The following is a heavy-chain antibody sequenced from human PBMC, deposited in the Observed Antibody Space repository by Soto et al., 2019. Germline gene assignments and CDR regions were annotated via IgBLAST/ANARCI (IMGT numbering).Heavy chain of an antibody. V-gene: IGHV3-23*01. Sequence: EVQLLESGGGFVQPGGSLRLSCAASGFTFNSFAMSWVRQAPGKGLEWVSGITGSGGTTYYAASVKGRFTISRDNSMNTLYLQMNSLRAEDTALYYCAKDQSSTIAGRRGFDYWGQGALVTVSS. CDR3: AKDQSSTIAGRRGFDY. J-gene: IGHJ4*02. CDR1: GFTFNSFA. D-gene: IGHD6-6*01. CDR2: ITGSGGTT.